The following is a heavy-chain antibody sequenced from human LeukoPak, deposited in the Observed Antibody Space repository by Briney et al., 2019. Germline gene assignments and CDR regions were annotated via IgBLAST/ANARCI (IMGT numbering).Heavy chain of an antibody. CDR3: AGYDSSIPYYFDS. CDR2: TYARGST. Sequence: SETLSLTCTVSGGSITTYYWSWIRQPAGKGLEWIGRTYARGSTSYNPSLKSRVTMSVDTSKNQFSLRLTSVAAADTAVYYCAGYDSSIPYYFDSWGQGSLVTVSS. CDR1: GGSITTYY. J-gene: IGHJ4*02. D-gene: IGHD3-22*01. V-gene: IGHV4-4*07.